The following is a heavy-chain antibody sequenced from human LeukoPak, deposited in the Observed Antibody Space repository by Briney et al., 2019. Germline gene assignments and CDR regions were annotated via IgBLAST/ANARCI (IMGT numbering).Heavy chain of an antibody. CDR3: ARAQMATSGYYFDY. Sequence: GGSLRLSCAASGFTFSSYAMHWVRQAPGKGLEWVAVISYDGSNKYYADSVKGRFTISRDNSKNTLYLQMNSLRAEDTAVYYCARAQMATSGYYFDYWGQGTLVTVSS. V-gene: IGHV3-30*04. D-gene: IGHD5-24*01. CDR1: GFTFSSYA. CDR2: ISYDGSNK. J-gene: IGHJ4*02.